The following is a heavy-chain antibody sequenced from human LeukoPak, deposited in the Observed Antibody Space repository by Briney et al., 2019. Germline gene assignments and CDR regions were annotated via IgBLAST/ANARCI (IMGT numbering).Heavy chain of an antibody. J-gene: IGHJ4*02. CDR1: GGTFSSYA. CDR3: ARDRNSGSYYDY. CDR2: INAGNGNT. D-gene: IGHD1-26*01. V-gene: IGHV1-3*01. Sequence: ASVKVSCKASGGTFSSYAMHWVRQAPGQRLEWMGWINAGNGNTKYSQKFQGRVTITRDTSASTAYMELSSLRSEDTAVYYCARDRNSGSYYDYWGQGTLVTVSS.